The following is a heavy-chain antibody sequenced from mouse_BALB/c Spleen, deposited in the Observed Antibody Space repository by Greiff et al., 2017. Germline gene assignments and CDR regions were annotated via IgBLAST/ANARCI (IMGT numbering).Heavy chain of an antibody. J-gene: IGHJ2*01. CDR2: INPGSGGT. CDR3: ARDYGSSPFDY. Sequence: QVQLQQSGAELVRPGTSVKVSCKASGYAFTNYLIEWVKQRPGQGLEWIGVINPGSGGTNYNEKFKGKATLTADKSSSTAYMQLSSLTSDDSAVYFCARDYGSSPFDYWGQGTTLTVSS. V-gene: IGHV1-54*01. D-gene: IGHD1-1*01. CDR1: GYAFTNYL.